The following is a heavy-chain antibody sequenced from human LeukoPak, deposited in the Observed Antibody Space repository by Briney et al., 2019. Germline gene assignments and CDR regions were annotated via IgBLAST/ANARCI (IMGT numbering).Heavy chain of an antibody. CDR2: IYPSGTP. V-gene: IGHV4-4*07. J-gene: IGHJ4*02. D-gene: IGHD3-9*01. CDR3: ARAVGSFDWLPLFDY. CDR1: GGSISGYT. Sequence: KTSETLSLTCTVPGGSISGYTWSWIRQPAGEGLEWIGRIYPSGTPNYNPSLKSRVTMSVDTSKNQFSLNLSSVTAADTAVYYCARAVGSFDWLPLFDYWGQGTLVTVSS.